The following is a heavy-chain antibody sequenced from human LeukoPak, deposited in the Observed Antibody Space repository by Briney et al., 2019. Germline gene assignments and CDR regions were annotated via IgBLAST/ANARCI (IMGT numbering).Heavy chain of an antibody. CDR3: ARAAHSSSWLWWFDP. CDR2: IYYSGST. J-gene: IGHJ5*02. V-gene: IGHV4-39*07. CDR1: GGSISSSSYY. D-gene: IGHD6-13*01. Sequence: PSETLSLTCTVSGGSISSSSYYWGWIRQPPGKGLEWIGSIYYSGSTYYNPSLKSRVTISVDTSKNQFSLKLSSVTAADTAVYYCARAAHSSSWLWWFDPWGQGTLVTVSS.